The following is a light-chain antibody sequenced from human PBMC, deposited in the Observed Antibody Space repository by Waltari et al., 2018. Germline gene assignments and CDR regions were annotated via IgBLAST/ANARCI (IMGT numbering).Light chain of an antibody. V-gene: IGKV2-30*02. CDR3: MQATHWPGT. CDR2: KVS. CDR1: QSLVHSGGDTY. Sequence: DVVMTQSPLSLPVTLGQPASISCRSSQSLVHSGGDTYLNWFQQRPGQSPRSLIYKVSNRDSGVPDRFSGSGSGTDFTLKISRVEAEDVAVYYCMQATHWPGTFGQGTKVEIK. J-gene: IGKJ1*01.